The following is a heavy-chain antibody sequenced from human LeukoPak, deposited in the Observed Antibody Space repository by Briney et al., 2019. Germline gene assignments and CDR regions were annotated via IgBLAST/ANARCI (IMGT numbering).Heavy chain of an antibody. D-gene: IGHD2-2*01. J-gene: IGHJ3*02. CDR1: GFTFSSYS. V-gene: IGHV3-48*01. Sequence: PGGSLRLSCAASGFTFSSYSMNWVRQAPGKGLEWASYISSSSSTIYYADSVKGRFTISRDNAKNSLYLQMNSLRAEDTAVYYCARDGEYHDAFDIWSQGTMVTVSS. CDR2: ISSSSSTI. CDR3: ARDGEYHDAFDI.